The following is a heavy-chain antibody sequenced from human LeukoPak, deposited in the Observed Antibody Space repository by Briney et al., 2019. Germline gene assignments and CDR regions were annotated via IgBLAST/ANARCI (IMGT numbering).Heavy chain of an antibody. J-gene: IGHJ4*02. D-gene: IGHD6-13*01. CDR1: GGSISSYY. V-gene: IGHV4-4*07. CDR2: IYSSGST. Sequence: PSETLSLTCTVSGGSISSYYWSWIRQPAGKGLEWIGRIYSSGSTNHNPSFESRVTMSVDTSKNQFSLKLSSVTAADTAVYARAGSWHSPFDYWGQGTLVTASS. CDR3: AGSWHSPFDY.